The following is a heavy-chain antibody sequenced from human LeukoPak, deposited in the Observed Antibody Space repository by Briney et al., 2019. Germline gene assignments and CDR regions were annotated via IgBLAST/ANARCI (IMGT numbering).Heavy chain of an antibody. CDR3: AKDKGCSGGSCYASGRLRYYGMDV. J-gene: IGHJ6*02. V-gene: IGHV3-9*01. CDR1: GFTFDDYV. D-gene: IGHD2-15*01. CDR2: ISWNSGSI. Sequence: PGGSLRLSCAASGFTFDDYVMHWVRQAPGKGLEWVAGISWNSGSIGYADSVKGRFTISRDNAKNSLYLQMNSLRAEDTALYYCAKDKGCSGGSCYASGRLRYYGMDVWGQGTTVTVSS.